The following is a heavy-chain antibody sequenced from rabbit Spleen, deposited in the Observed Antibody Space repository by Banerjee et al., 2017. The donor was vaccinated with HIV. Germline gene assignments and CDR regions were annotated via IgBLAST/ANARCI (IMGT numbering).Heavy chain of an antibody. D-gene: IGHD1-1*01. CDR3: ASGYSDIYFDL. J-gene: IGHJ4*01. CDR1: GFSFSNSYY. CDR2: IYADSSGST. V-gene: IGHV1S45*01. Sequence: QEQLEESGGDLVKPEGSLTLTCTASGFSFSNSYYMCWVRQAPGKGLECIACIYADSSGSTYYASWAKGRFTISKTSSTTVTLQMTSLTAADTATYFCASGYSDIYFDLWGQGTLVTVS.